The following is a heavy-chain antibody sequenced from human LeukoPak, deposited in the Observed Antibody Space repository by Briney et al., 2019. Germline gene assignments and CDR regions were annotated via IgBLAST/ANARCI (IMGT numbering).Heavy chain of an antibody. CDR1: GGSISSYY. D-gene: IGHD1-26*01. V-gene: IGHV4-59*08. CDR3: ARVSGSYMYYFDY. CDR2: IYYSGST. J-gene: IGHJ4*02. Sequence: SETLSLTCTVSGGSISSYYWSWIRQPPGKGLEWIGYIYYSGSTNYNPSLKSRVTISVATSKNQFSLKLSSVTAADTAVYYCARVSGSYMYYFDYWGQGTLVTVSS.